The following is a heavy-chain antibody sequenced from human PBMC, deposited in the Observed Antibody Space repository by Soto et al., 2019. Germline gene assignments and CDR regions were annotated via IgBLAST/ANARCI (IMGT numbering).Heavy chain of an antibody. D-gene: IGHD2-2*01. J-gene: IGHJ5*02. CDR3: ARGIDCSSTSCYGAPNWFDP. V-gene: IGHV4-59*01. CDR1: GGSISSYY. Sequence: SETLSLTCTVSGGSISSYYWSWILQPPGKGLEWIGYIYYSGSTNYNPSLKSRVTISVDTSKNQFSLKLSSVTAADTAVYYCARGIDCSSTSCYGAPNWFDPWGQGTLVTVS. CDR2: IYYSGST.